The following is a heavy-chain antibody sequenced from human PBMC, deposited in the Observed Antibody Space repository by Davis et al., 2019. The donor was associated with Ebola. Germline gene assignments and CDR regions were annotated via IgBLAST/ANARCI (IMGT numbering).Heavy chain of an antibody. CDR2: IKQDGSEK. CDR3: AKDRGIVGATDFFDY. Sequence: GGSLRLSCAASGFTFSSYWMSWVRQAPGKGLEWVANIKQDGSEKYYADSVKGRFTISRDNSKNTLYLQMNSLRAEDTAVYYCAKDRGIVGATDFFDYWGQGTLVTVSS. V-gene: IGHV3-7*01. J-gene: IGHJ4*02. CDR1: GFTFSSYW. D-gene: IGHD1-26*01.